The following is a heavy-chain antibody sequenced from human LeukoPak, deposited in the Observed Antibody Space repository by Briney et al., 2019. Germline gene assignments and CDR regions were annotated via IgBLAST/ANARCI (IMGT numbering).Heavy chain of an antibody. CDR2: IYYSGST. CDR1: GGSISSYY. J-gene: IGHJ3*02. Sequence: PSETLSLTCTVSGGSISSYYWSWIRQPPGKGLEWIGYIYYSGSTNYNPSLKSRVTISVDTSKNQFSLKLSSVTAADTAVYYCARVGLDYYDSSGYWYAFDIWGQGTMVTVSS. CDR3: ARVGLDYYDSSGYWYAFDI. D-gene: IGHD3-22*01. V-gene: IGHV4-59*01.